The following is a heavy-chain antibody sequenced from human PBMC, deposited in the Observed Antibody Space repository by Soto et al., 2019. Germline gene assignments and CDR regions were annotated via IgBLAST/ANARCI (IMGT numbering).Heavy chain of an antibody. CDR3: AKIGDPTYGNWYFDL. V-gene: IGHV3-23*01. J-gene: IGHJ2*01. CDR2: ISGDGSNR. CDR1: GFSFNKYA. Sequence: DVQLLESGGGLVQPGGSLRLSCAASGFSFNKYAMIWVRQAPGKGQEWVSGISGDGSNRFYADSVRGRFTISRDNSKNALYLQVNSLTAEDTAVYYCAKIGDPTYGNWYFDLWGRGTLITVSS. D-gene: IGHD3-10*01.